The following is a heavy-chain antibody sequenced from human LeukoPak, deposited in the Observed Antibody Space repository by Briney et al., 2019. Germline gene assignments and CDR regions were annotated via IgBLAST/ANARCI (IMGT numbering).Heavy chain of an antibody. D-gene: IGHD2-2*02. CDR3: ASHKIDCSSTSCYTGGVIACDY. CDR2: ISAYNGNT. Sequence: GASVKVSCKASGGTFSSYAISWVRQAPGQGLEWMGWISAYNGNTNYAQKLQGRVTMTTDTSTSTAYMELRSLRSDDTAVYYCASHKIDCSSTSCYTGGVIACDYWGQGTLVTVSS. CDR1: GGTFSSYA. J-gene: IGHJ4*02. V-gene: IGHV1-18*01.